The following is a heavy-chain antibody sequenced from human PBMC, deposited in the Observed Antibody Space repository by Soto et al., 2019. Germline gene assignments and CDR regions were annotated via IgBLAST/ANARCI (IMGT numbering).Heavy chain of an antibody. CDR1: GGSMSSSSTYY. D-gene: IGHD1-20*01. J-gene: IGHJ6*02. Sequence: SETLSLTCTVSGGSMSSSSTYYWGWMRQPPGKGLEWIASFFIGGNTYYNPSVKSRVTISVDTSKNQFSLKLSSVTAADTAVYYCARYKSNYYYGMDVWGQGTTVTVS. CDR3: ARYKSNYYYGMDV. CDR2: FFIGGNT. V-gene: IGHV4-39*07.